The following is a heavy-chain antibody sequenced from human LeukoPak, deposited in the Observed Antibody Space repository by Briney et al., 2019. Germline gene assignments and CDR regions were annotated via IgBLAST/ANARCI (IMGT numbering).Heavy chain of an antibody. CDR1: GFTFGKYW. J-gene: IGHJ6*02. V-gene: IGHV3-7*03. CDR3: AKGESSSSGYYYYYGMDV. CDR2: IKLDGSEK. Sequence: GGSLRLSCVASGFTFGKYWMSWVRQAPGKGLEWVANIKLDGSEKNYVDSVKGRFTISRDNTKNSLYLQMNSLRVEDTAVYYCAKGESSSSGYYYYYGMDVWGQGTTVTVSS. D-gene: IGHD6-6*01.